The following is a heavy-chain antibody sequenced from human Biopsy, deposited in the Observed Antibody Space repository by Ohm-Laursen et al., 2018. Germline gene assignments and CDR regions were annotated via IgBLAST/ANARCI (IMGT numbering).Heavy chain of an antibody. CDR1: DGSINDYF. J-gene: IGHJ4*02. Sequence: SDTLSLTCNVSDGSINDYFWSWVRQPSGKGLEWIGRVFRNEATNYNPSLKGRVTMSMDRSKSQFSLTLRSVTAADTAVYYCTNSLGGAYWGPGILVPVSS. CDR3: TNSLGGAY. V-gene: IGHV4-4*07. D-gene: IGHD3-10*01. CDR2: VFRNEAT.